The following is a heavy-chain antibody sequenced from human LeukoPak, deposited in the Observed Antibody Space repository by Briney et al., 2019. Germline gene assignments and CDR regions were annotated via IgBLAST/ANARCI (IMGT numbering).Heavy chain of an antibody. J-gene: IGHJ3*02. Sequence: PGGSLRLSCAAPGFTFSTYAMHWVRQAPGKGLEWVTVISYDGSNKYYADPVKGRFTISRDNSKNMLYLQMNSLRAEDTAVYYCAKLLTTPYYYDSSEDAFDIWGQGTMVTVSS. CDR1: GFTFSTYA. D-gene: IGHD3-22*01. CDR2: ISYDGSNK. CDR3: AKLLTTPYYYDSSEDAFDI. V-gene: IGHV3-30-3*02.